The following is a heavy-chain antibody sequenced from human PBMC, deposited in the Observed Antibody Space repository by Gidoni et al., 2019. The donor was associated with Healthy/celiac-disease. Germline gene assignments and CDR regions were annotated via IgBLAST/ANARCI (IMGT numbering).Heavy chain of an antibody. CDR2: IYTSGST. J-gene: IGHJ4*02. CDR1: GGSISSGSYY. CDR3: ARGGRRDGYTDAHDY. Sequence: QVQLQESGPGLVKPSQTLSLTCTVSGGSISSGSYYWSWIRQPAGKGLEWIGRIYTSGSTNYNPSLKSRVTISVDTSKNQFSLKLSSVTAADTAVYYCARGGRRDGYTDAHDYWGQGTLVTVSS. V-gene: IGHV4-61*02. D-gene: IGHD5-12*01.